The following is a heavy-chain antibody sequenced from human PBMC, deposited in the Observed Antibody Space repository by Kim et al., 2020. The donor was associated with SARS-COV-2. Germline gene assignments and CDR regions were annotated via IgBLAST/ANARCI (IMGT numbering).Heavy chain of an antibody. V-gene: IGHV4-4*07. D-gene: IGHD6-13*01. CDR3: AREVSSSWNPKGWFDP. J-gene: IGHJ5*02. Sequence: SPKSRVTLSVDTSKNQFSLKLSSVTAADTAVYYCAREVSSSWNPKGWFDPWGQGTLVTVSS.